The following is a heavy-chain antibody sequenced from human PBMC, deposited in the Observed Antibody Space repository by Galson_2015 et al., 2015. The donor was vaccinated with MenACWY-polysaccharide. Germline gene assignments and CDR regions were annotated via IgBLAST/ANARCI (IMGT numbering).Heavy chain of an antibody. CDR1: GGSISRSSHY. D-gene: IGHD3-10*01. J-gene: IGHJ5*02. Sequence: LSLTCTVSGGSISRSSHYWGWIRQPPGKGLEWIGSIYDSGKTYYNPSLKSRGTISVDTSRNQFSLKLSSVTAADTAVYWCARDSHYYGSGSHGWFDPWGQGTLVRVSS. CDR3: ARDSHYYGSGSHGWFDP. V-gene: IGHV4-39*07. CDR2: IYDSGKT.